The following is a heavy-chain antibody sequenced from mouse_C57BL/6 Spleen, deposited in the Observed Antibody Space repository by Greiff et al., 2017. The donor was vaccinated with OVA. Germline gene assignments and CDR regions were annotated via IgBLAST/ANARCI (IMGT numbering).Heavy chain of an antibody. CDR3: ARWGYDYDDYWYFDV. D-gene: IGHD2-4*01. Sequence: QVQLKESGAELARPGASVKMSCKASGYTFTSYTMHWVKQRPGQGLEWIGYINPSSGYTKYNQKFKDKATLTADKSSSTAYMLLSSLTSEDSAVYYCARWGYDYDDYWYFDVWGTGTTVTVSS. CDR2: INPSSGYT. V-gene: IGHV1-4*01. CDR1: GYTFTSYT. J-gene: IGHJ1*03.